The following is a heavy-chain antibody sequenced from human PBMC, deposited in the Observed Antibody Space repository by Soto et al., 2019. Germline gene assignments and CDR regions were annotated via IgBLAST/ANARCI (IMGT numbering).Heavy chain of an antibody. D-gene: IGHD6-19*01. CDR2: ISAYSGHT. Sequence: QVQLVQSGAEVKKPGASVTVSCKASGYTFTNYGITWVRQAPGQGLAWMGWISAYSGHTNYAQKLQDRVTMTTDTSTSTAYMERRSLRSDDTAVYYCARRPHLADNVELDYWGQGTLVTVSS. J-gene: IGHJ4*02. CDR3: ARRPHLADNVELDY. CDR1: GYTFTNYG. V-gene: IGHV1-18*01.